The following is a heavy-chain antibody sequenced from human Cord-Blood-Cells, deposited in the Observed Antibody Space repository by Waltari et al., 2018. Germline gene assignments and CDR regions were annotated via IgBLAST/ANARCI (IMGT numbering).Heavy chain of an antibody. Sequence: QVQLQESGPGLVKPSETLSLTCAVSGYSISSGYYWGWIRQPPGKGLEWIGSIYHSGSTYYNPSRKRRVTISVDTSKNQFSLKLSSVTAADTAVYYCARGEGNYGFYYFDYWGQGTLVTVSS. V-gene: IGHV4-38-2*01. D-gene: IGHD4-17*01. CDR1: GYSISSGYY. CDR2: IYHSGST. CDR3: ARGEGNYGFYYFDY. J-gene: IGHJ4*02.